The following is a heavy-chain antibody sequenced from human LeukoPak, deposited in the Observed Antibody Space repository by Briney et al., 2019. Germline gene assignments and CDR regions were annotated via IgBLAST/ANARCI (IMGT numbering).Heavy chain of an antibody. V-gene: IGHV3-48*01. CDR2: ISSSSSTI. Sequence: PGGSLRLSCAASGFSFSSYSMNWVRQAPGKGLEWVSYISSSSSTIYYADSVKGRFTISRDNSKNTLYLQMNSLRAEDTAVYYCARDDHYYGSGSYFKVDYYGMDVWGQGTTVTVSS. CDR1: GFSFSSYS. CDR3: ARDDHYYGSGSYFKVDYYGMDV. J-gene: IGHJ6*02. D-gene: IGHD3-10*01.